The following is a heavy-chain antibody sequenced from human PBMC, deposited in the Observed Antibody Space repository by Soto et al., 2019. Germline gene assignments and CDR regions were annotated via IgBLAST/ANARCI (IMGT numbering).Heavy chain of an antibody. CDR2: INPATGAA. D-gene: IGHD3-3*01. Sequence: QLHLVQSGAVVKKPGASVTVSCSASGYPVTAYYMHWVRQAPGRGLEWMGGINPATGAAKYTQTFPGRVTMTRDTSTSTVFMDMSGLTSEDTAVFYWARGGGVGVAGSAAFDMWGQGTLVTVSS. CDR3: ARGGGVGVAGSAAFDM. V-gene: IGHV1-2*02. CDR1: GYPVTAYY. J-gene: IGHJ3*02.